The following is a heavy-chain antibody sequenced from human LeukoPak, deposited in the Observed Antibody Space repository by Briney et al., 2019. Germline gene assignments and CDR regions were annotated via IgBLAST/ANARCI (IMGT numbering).Heavy chain of an antibody. J-gene: IGHJ4*02. CDR2: IWYDGSNK. Sequence: GRSLRLSCAASGFTFSTYGMHWVRQAPGKGLEWVAVIWYDGSNKYYADSVKGRLTISRDNSKNTLYLQMNSLRAEDTAVYYCARDLAWFGELIFDYWGQGTLVTVSS. CDR3: ARDLAWFGELIFDY. V-gene: IGHV3-33*01. CDR1: GFTFSTYG. D-gene: IGHD3-10*01.